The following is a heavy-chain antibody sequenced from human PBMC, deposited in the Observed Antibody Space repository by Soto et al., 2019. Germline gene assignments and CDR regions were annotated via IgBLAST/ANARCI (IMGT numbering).Heavy chain of an antibody. CDR2: IYWDDDK. CDR1: GFSLSTSGVG. CDR3: AHRRMYYDSSGYYYLDY. Sequence: QITLKESGPTLVKPTQTLTLTCTFSGFSLSTSGVGVGWIRQPPGKALEWLALIYWDDDKRYSPSLKSRLTITKDTYQNQVVLTMTNMEPVDTATYYCAHRRMYYDSSGYYYLDYWGQGTLVTVSS. J-gene: IGHJ4*02. D-gene: IGHD3-22*01. V-gene: IGHV2-5*02.